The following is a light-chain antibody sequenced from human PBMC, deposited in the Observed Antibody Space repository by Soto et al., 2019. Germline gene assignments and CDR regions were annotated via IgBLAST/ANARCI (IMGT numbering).Light chain of an antibody. J-gene: IGLJ1*01. CDR1: SSDVGGYNY. Sequence: QSALTQPASVSGSPGQSITISCTGTSSDVGGYNYVSWYQQHPGKAPKLMIYDVSNRPSGVSNRFSGSKSGNTASLTISGLQAEDEADYYCSSYTSSSTFYVFVTGTKVPDL. CDR2: DVS. CDR3: SSYTSSSTFYV. V-gene: IGLV2-14*01.